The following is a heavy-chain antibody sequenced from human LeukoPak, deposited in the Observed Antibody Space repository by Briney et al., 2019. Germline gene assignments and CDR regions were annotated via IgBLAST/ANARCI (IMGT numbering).Heavy chain of an antibody. D-gene: IGHD3-22*01. V-gene: IGHV3-30*04. J-gene: IGHJ4*02. Sequence: GGSLRLSCAASGFAFSSYAMHWVRQAPGKGLEWVAVISYDGSNKYYADSVKGRFTISRDNSKSTLYLQMNSLRAEDTAVYYCARVSRSTYYYDSIREANRRPLDYWGQGTLVTVSS. CDR2: ISYDGSNK. CDR3: ARVSRSTYYYDSIREANRRPLDY. CDR1: GFAFSSYA.